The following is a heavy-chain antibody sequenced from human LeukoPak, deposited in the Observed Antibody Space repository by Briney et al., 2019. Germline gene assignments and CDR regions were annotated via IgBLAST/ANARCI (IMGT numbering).Heavy chain of an antibody. Sequence: ASVKVSCKASGYTFTSYGISWVRQAPGQGLEWMGWISAYTGNTNYAQKLQGRVTMTTDTSTSTAYMELRSLRSDDTAVYYCAREAPLWIAAAGTDYWGQGTLVTVSS. CDR3: AREAPLWIAAAGTDY. CDR1: GYTFTSYG. V-gene: IGHV1-18*01. D-gene: IGHD6-13*01. J-gene: IGHJ4*02. CDR2: ISAYTGNT.